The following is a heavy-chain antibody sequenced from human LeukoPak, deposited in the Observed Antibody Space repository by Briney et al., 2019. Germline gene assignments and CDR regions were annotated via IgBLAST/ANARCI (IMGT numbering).Heavy chain of an antibody. V-gene: IGHV3-66*04. D-gene: IGHD2-21*01. Sequence: GGSLRLSCAASGFSFSTYYMSWDRQAPGKGLEWISVLFSGGDTYYADSVKDRFGVSRDRSSETLFLQMNSLRVDDTGVYYCARQGFDSGFDYWGHGTTVTVSS. CDR3: ARQGFDSGFDY. J-gene: IGHJ4*01. CDR1: GFSFSTYY. CDR2: LFSGGDT.